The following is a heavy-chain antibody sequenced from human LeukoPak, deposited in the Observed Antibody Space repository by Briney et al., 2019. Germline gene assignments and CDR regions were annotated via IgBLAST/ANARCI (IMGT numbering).Heavy chain of an antibody. CDR2: ISYIGST. D-gene: IGHD1-7*01. CDR3: ARKVGSLGTGTTPYYYYYMDV. J-gene: IGHJ6*03. V-gene: IGHV4-59*11. CDR1: DDSFSSHY. Sequence: SETLSLTCAVSDDSFSSHYWTWIRQPPGKGLEWIGYISYIGSTNYNPSLKSRVTISIDTSKNQFSLKLSSVTAADTAVYYCARKVGSLGTGTTPYYYYYMDVWGKGTTVTVSS.